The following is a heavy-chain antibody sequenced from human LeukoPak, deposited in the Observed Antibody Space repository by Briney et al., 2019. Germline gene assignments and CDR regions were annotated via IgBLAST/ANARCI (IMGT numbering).Heavy chain of an antibody. CDR3: ARVRPGSSWTPYYYYYYMDV. V-gene: IGHV1-46*01. CDR1: GYTFTSYY. Sequence: ASVKVSCKASGYTFTSYYMHWVRQAPGPGLEWMGIINPSGGSTSYAQKFQGRVTITADKSTSTAYMELSSLRSEDTAVYYCARVRPGSSWTPYYYYYYMDVWGKGTTVTVSS. D-gene: IGHD6-13*01. CDR2: INPSGGST. J-gene: IGHJ6*03.